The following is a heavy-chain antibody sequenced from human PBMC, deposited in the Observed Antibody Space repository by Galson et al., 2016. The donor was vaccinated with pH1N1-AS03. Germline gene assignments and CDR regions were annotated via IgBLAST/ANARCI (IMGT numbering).Heavy chain of an antibody. D-gene: IGHD4-17*01. CDR3: ARASHGDYVKYFDY. Sequence: SETLSLTCTVSGGSISSDSNYLTWIRQHPGKGLEWIGSIYYSGSTYYNPSLKSRVTMSVDTSKNQFSLKLGSVTAADTAVYYCARASHGDYVKYFDYWGQGTLVTVSS. CDR1: GGSISSDSNY. J-gene: IGHJ4*02. V-gene: IGHV4-61*01. CDR2: IYYSGST.